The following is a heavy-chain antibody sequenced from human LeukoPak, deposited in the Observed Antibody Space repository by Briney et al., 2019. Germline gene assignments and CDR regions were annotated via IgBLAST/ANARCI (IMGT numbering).Heavy chain of an antibody. J-gene: IGHJ4*02. V-gene: IGHV1-69*04. D-gene: IGHD5-12*01. CDR1: GGTFNNYA. CDR2: VVPVFGIR. Sequence: GSSVKVSCKTSGGTFNNYAISWVRQAPGQGLEWMGRVVPVFGIRNYPQTFRGRVNITADKATNTVYMELRSLRAEDTAIYYCATEPSRSYSFDHLDFWGLGTPVTVSS. CDR3: ATEPSRSYSFDHLDF.